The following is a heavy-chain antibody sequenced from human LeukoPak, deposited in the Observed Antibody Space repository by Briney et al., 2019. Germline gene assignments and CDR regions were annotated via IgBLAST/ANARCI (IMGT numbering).Heavy chain of an antibody. J-gene: IGHJ3*02. D-gene: IGHD3-22*01. V-gene: IGHV1-18*01. CDR1: GYTFTSYG. Sequence: ASVKVSCKASGYTFTSYGISWVRQAPGQGLEWMGWISAYNGNTTYAQKLQGRVTMTTDTSTSTAYMELRSLRSDDTAVYYCARDRKWLFPPNGAFDIWGQGTMVTVSS. CDR2: ISAYNGNT. CDR3: ARDRKWLFPPNGAFDI.